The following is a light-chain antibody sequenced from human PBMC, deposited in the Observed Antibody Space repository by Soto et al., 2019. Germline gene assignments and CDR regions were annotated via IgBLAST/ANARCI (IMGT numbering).Light chain of an antibody. CDR3: QQYGSSIQT. Sequence: IVLTQFPGTLSLSPGERATLSCRASQSVTNNYLAWYQQRPGQPPNLLIFGASNRATGIPDRFSGSGSGTDFTLTISRLEPEDFAVYYCQQYGSSIQTFGQGXK. CDR1: QSVTNNY. V-gene: IGKV3-20*01. J-gene: IGKJ1*01. CDR2: GAS.